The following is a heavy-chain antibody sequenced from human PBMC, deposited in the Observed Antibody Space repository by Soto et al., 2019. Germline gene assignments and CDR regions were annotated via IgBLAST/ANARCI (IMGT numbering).Heavy chain of an antibody. J-gene: IGHJ5*02. CDR1: GFTFSSYA. CDR3: ATDPEITMIGNWFDP. Sequence: EVQLLESGGGLVQPGGSLRLSCAASGFTFSSYAMSWVRQAPGKGLEWVSAISGSGGSTYYADSVKGRFTISRDNSKNTLYLQMNSLRAEDTAVYYCATDPEITMIGNWFDPWGQGTLVTVSS. V-gene: IGHV3-23*01. D-gene: IGHD3-22*01. CDR2: ISGSGGST.